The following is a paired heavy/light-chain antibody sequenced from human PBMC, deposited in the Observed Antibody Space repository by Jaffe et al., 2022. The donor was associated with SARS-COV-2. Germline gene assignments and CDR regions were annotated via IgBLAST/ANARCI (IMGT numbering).Heavy chain of an antibody. CDR1: GFTFSAYA. D-gene: IGHD3-10*01. V-gene: IGHV3-30*04. J-gene: IGHJ4*02. CDR3: ARGVTMVRGVIITLGQAYFDY. CDR2: ISYDGSNK. Sequence: QVQLVESGGGVVQPGRSLRLSCAASGFTFSAYAMHWVRQAPGKGLEWVAVISYDGSNKYYADSVKGRFSISRDNSKNTLYLQMNSLRAEDTAIFYCARGVTMVRGVIITLGQAYFDYWGQGTLVTVSS.
Light chain of an antibody. Sequence: EIVLTQSPGTLSLSPGERATLSCRASQSVGSSYLAWYQQKPGQAPRLLIYGASSRATGIPDRFSGSGSGTDFTLTISRLEPEDFAVYYCQQYGSSPLTFGGGTKVEIK. CDR1: QSVGSSY. V-gene: IGKV3-20*01. J-gene: IGKJ4*01. CDR2: GAS. CDR3: QQYGSSPLT.